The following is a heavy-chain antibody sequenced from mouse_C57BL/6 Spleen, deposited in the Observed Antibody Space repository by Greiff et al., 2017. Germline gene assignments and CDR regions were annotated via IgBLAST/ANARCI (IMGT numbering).Heavy chain of an antibody. CDR3: AREEDYYGSSYGYFDV. Sequence: QVQLQQPGAELVKPGASVKLSCKASGYTFTSYWMHWVKQRPGRGLEWIGRIDPNSGGTKYNEKFKSKATLTVDKPSSTAYMQLSSLTSEDSAVYYWAREEDYYGSSYGYFDVWGTGTTVTVSS. CDR2: IDPNSGGT. J-gene: IGHJ1*03. V-gene: IGHV1-72*01. CDR1: GYTFTSYW. D-gene: IGHD1-1*01.